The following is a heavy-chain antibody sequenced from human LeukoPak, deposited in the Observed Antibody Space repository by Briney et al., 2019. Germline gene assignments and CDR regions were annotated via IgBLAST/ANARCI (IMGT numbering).Heavy chain of an antibody. CDR2: ISYDGNNK. J-gene: IGHJ4*02. Sequence: PGGSLRLSCAASEVTFTTYAIHWVRQAPGKGLEWVAVISYDGNNKYYAGSVKGRFTISRDNSKNTLYLQMNSLRAEDTAVYYCARPQGGRQLWLHFDYWGQGALVIVSS. CDR3: ARPQGGRQLWLHFDY. D-gene: IGHD5-18*01. V-gene: IGHV3-30-3*01. CDR1: EVTFTTYA.